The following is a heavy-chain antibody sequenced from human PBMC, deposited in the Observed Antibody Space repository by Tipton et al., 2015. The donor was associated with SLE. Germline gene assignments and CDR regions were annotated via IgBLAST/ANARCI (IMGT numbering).Heavy chain of an antibody. CDR1: GYTFSDYA. CDR3: AKDLAPEATPPND. D-gene: IGHD2-15*01. CDR2: IYSGGGNT. J-gene: IGHJ4*02. V-gene: IGHV3-23*03. Sequence: SLRLSCVASGYTFSDYAMSWVRQAPGKGLEWVSVIYSGGGNTFYADSVKGRFTISRDNSKNTLYLQMNYLRTEDTAVYFCAKDLAPEATPPNDLGQGTLVIVSS.